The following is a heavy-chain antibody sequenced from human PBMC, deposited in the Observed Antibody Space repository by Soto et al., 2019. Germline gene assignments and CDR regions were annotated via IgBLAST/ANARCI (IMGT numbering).Heavy chain of an antibody. CDR1: GGSISSSNW. Sequence: QVQLQESGPGLVKPSGTLSLTCAVSGGSISSSNWWSWVRQPPGKGLEWIGEIYHSGSTNYNPSLESRVTISVDKAKNQDSLKLSSVTAADTAVYYCARIAAAGTYFQHWGQGTLATVSS. J-gene: IGHJ1*01. V-gene: IGHV4-4*02. D-gene: IGHD6-13*01. CDR2: IYHSGST. CDR3: ARIAAAGTYFQH.